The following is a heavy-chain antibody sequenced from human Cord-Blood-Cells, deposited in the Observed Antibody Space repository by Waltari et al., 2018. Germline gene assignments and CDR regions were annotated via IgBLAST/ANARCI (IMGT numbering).Heavy chain of an antibody. CDR2: SSNNSSNI. CDR3: ARKAGVFDY. Sequence: EVQLSQLDGGWGRPGGSQRLPRLASRFPFRSASLDWVRQAPGRGVEWVSCSSNNSSNIYYNASVKGRFTISGDNAKNSLYLQMSCLTAEDTAVYYCARKAGVFDYWGQGTLVTVSS. V-gene: IGHV3-21*01. J-gene: IGHJ4*02. CDR1: RFPFRSAS. D-gene: IGHD6-13*01.